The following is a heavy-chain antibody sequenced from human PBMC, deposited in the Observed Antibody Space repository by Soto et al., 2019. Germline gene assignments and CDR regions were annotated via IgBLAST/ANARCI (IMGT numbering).Heavy chain of an antibody. CDR2: ISGSGGST. D-gene: IGHD3-3*01. Sequence: LRLSCAASGFTFSSYAMSWVRQAPGKGLEWVSAISGSGGSTYYADSVKGRFTISRDNSKNTLYLQMNSLRAEDTAVYYCAKYGESDFGVVPTYYYYMDVWGKGTTVTVSS. CDR3: AKYGESDFGVVPTYYYYMDV. CDR1: GFTFSSYA. J-gene: IGHJ6*03. V-gene: IGHV3-23*01.